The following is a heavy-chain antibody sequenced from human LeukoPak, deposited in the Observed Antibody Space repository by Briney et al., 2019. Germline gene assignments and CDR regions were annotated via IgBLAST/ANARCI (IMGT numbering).Heavy chain of an antibody. CDR3: ARSQLPYYYYGMDV. J-gene: IGHJ6*02. Sequence: GGSLRLSCAASGFTFSSYGMHWVRQAPGKGLEWVAVISYDGSNKYYADSVKGRFTISRDDSKNTLYLQMNSLRAEDTAVYYCARSQLPYYYYGMDVWGQGTTVTVSS. V-gene: IGHV3-30*03. CDR1: GFTFSSYG. D-gene: IGHD2-2*01. CDR2: ISYDGSNK.